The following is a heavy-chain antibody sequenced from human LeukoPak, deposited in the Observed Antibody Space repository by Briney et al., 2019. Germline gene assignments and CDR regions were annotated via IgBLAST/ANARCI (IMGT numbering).Heavy chain of an antibody. CDR2: INHSEST. V-gene: IGHV4-34*01. Sequence: SETLSLTCAVYGGSFSGYYWSWIRQPPGKGLEWIGEINHSESTNYNPSLKSRVTISVDTSKNQFSLKLSSVTAADTAVYYCARGYIVVVPAAIYSYYYYYGMDVWGQGTTVTVSS. CDR1: GGSFSGYY. CDR3: ARGYIVVVPAAIYSYYYYYGMDV. D-gene: IGHD2-2*02. J-gene: IGHJ6*02.